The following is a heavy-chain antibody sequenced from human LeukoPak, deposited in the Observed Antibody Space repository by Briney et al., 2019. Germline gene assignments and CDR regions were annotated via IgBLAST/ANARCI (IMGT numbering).Heavy chain of an antibody. J-gene: IGHJ6*03. V-gene: IGHV3-23*01. CDR3: AGDVASYYSYMDV. CDR2: ISGSGGST. Sequence: GGSLRLSCAASGFTFSSYAMSWVRQAPGKGLEWVSTISGSGGSTYYADSVKGRFTISRDNSKNTLYLQMNSLRAEDTAVYYCAGDVASYYSYMDVWGKGTTVTVSS. D-gene: IGHD5-12*01. CDR1: GFTFSSYA.